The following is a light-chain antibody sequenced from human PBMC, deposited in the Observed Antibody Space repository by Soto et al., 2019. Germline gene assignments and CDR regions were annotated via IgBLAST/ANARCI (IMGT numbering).Light chain of an antibody. CDR3: QSYDSRLTAYV. CDR1: SSDIGVYNY. V-gene: IGLV2-8*01. J-gene: IGLJ1*01. CDR2: EVS. Sequence: QSVLTQPPSASGSAGQSVTISCTGTSSDIGVYNYVSWYQQHPGKAPKLMIYEVSKRPSGVPDRFSASKSGTSASLAITGLQTEDEAQYCCQSYDSRLTAYVFGTGTKVTVL.